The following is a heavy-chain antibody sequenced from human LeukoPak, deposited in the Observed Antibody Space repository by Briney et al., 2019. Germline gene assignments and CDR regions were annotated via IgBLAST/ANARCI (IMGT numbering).Heavy chain of an antibody. CDR1: GFTFSSYS. J-gene: IGHJ4*02. V-gene: IGHV3-21*01. Sequence: GGSLRLSCAASGFTFSSYSMNWVRQAPGKGLEWVSSISRSSSYIYYADPVKGRSTISRDDAKNSLYLQMNSLRAEDTAVYYCARGEVTMVRGVIIFDYWGQGTLVTVSS. CDR3: ARGEVTMVRGVIIFDY. D-gene: IGHD3-10*01. CDR2: ISRSSSYI.